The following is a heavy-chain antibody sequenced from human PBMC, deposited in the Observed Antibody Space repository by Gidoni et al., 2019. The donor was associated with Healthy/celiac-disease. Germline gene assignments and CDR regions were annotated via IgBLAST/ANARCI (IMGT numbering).Heavy chain of an antibody. Sequence: EVQLVESGGGLVQPGGSLRLSCAASGFTFSSYEMNWVRQAPGKGLEWVSYISSSGSTIYYADSVKGRFTISRDNAKNSLYLQMNSLRAEDTAVYYCARVSWAYWFDPWGQGTLVTVSS. V-gene: IGHV3-48*03. CDR3: ARVSWAYWFDP. CDR2: ISSSGSTI. D-gene: IGHD7-27*01. J-gene: IGHJ5*02. CDR1: GFTFSSYE.